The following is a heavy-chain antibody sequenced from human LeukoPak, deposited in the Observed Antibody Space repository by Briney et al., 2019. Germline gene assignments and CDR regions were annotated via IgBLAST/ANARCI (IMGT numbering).Heavy chain of an antibody. D-gene: IGHD2-2*01. CDR3: ASLYCSSTSCSFDY. V-gene: IGHV4-30-4*01. CDR1: GGSISSGDYY. CDR2: IYYSGST. J-gene: IGHJ4*02. Sequence: SQTLSLTCTVSGGSISSGDYYWSWIRQPPGKGLEWIGYIYYSGSTYYNPSLKSRVTMSVDTSKNQFSLKLSSVTAADTAVYYCASLYCSSTSCSFDYWGQGTLVTVSS.